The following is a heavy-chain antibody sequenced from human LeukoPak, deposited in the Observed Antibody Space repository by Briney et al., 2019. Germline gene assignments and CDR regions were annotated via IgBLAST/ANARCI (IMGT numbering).Heavy chain of an antibody. J-gene: IGHJ4*02. CDR1: GGSFSGYY. CDR3: ARDRYSYGRPRFDY. V-gene: IGHV4-34*01. D-gene: IGHD5-18*01. Sequence: SETLSLTCAVYGGSFSGYYWSWIRQPPGKGLEWIEEINHSGSTNYNPSLKSRVTISVDTSKNQFSLKLSSVTAADTAVYYCARDRYSYGRPRFDYWGQGTLVTVSS. CDR2: INHSGST.